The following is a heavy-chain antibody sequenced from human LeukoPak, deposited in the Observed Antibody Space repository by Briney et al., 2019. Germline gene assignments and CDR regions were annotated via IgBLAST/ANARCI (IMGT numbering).Heavy chain of an antibody. CDR3: ARDVWFDP. V-gene: IGHV3-48*03. CDR2: ISSGGSTT. Sequence: GGSLRLSCAASGFTFSSHEMNWVRQPPGKGLEWVSYISSGGSTTYYADSVKGRFTVSRDNAKNSLYLQMNSLRAEDTALYYCARDVWFDPWGQGTLVTVSS. CDR1: GFTFSSHE. J-gene: IGHJ5*02.